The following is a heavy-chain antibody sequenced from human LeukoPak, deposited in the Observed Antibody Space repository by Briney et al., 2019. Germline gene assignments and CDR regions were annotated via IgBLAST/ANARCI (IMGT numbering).Heavy chain of an antibody. CDR3: ARGYCSGGSCPEPNWFDP. D-gene: IGHD2-15*01. CDR2: IIPIFGTA. J-gene: IGHJ5*02. CDR1: GGTFSSYA. V-gene: IGHV1-69*06. Sequence: SVKVSCKASGGTFSSYAISWVRQAPGQGLEWMGGIIPIFGTANYAQKFQGRVTITADKSTSTAYMELSSLRSEDTAVYYCARGYCSGGSCPEPNWFDPWGQGTLVTVSS.